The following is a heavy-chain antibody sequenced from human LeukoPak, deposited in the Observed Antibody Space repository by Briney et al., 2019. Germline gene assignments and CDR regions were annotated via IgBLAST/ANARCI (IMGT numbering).Heavy chain of an antibody. J-gene: IGHJ4*02. CDR2: ISAYSDNT. CDR1: GYTFTSYG. Sequence: ASVKVSCKASGYTFTSYGISWVRQAPGQGLEWMGWISAYSDNTNHAQKFQGRVTMTTDTSTSTAYMELRSLRSDDTAVYYCARNNQYWNYFDYWGQGTLVTVSS. V-gene: IGHV1-18*01. CDR3: ARNNQYWNYFDY. D-gene: IGHD2-8*02.